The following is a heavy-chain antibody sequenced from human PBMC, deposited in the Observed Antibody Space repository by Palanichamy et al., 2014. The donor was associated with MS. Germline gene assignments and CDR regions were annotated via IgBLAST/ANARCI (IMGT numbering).Heavy chain of an antibody. CDR2: IIPILGIA. D-gene: IGHD3-22*01. Sequence: QVQLVQSGAEVKKPGSSVKVSCKASGGTFSSYAISWVRQAPGQGLEWMGRIIPILGIANYAQKFQGRVTITADKSTSTAYMELSSLRSEDTAVYYCARDLSSSGYYLTPGYFDYWGQGTLVTVSS. CDR1: GGTFSSYA. CDR3: ARDLSSSGYYLTPGYFDY. V-gene: IGHV1-69*04. J-gene: IGHJ4*02.